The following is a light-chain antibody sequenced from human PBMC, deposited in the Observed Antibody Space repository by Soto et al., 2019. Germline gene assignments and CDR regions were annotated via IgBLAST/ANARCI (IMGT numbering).Light chain of an antibody. V-gene: IGKV1-5*03. CDR3: QQYNSYWT. J-gene: IGKJ1*01. CDR1: QSISSW. CDR2: KAS. Sequence: DIQMTQSPSTLSASVGDRVTITCRASQSISSWLAWYHQKPGKAPKLMIYKASSLESGVPSRFSGSGSGTEFTLTISSLQPDDFATYYGQQYNSYWTFGQGTKVEIK.